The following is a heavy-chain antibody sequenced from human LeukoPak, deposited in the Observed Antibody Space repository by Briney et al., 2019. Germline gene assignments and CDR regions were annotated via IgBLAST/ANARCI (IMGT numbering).Heavy chain of an antibody. Sequence: GESLETSCKGSGYTFTNYWIGWVRQMPGKGLEWMGIIYPGDSDTRYSPSFQGQVTISADKSISTAYLQWSSLKASDTAIYYCARRRGYTSSWYDYWGQGTLVTVSS. J-gene: IGHJ4*02. CDR2: IYPGDSDT. CDR3: ARRRGYTSSWYDY. V-gene: IGHV5-51*01. D-gene: IGHD6-13*01. CDR1: GYTFTNYW.